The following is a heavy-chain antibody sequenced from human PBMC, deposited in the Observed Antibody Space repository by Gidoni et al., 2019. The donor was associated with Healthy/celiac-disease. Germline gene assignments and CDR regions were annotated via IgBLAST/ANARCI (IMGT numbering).Heavy chain of an antibody. CDR1: GFTFSSYS. Sequence: EVQLVESGGGLVQPGGSLRLSCAASGFTFSSYSMNWVRQAPGKGLEWVSYISSSSSTIYYADSVKGRFTISRDNAKNSLYLQMNSLRDEDTAVYYCARVSITMIVVAGRAFDIWGQGTMVTVSS. D-gene: IGHD3-22*01. CDR2: ISSSSSTI. J-gene: IGHJ3*02. V-gene: IGHV3-48*02. CDR3: ARVSITMIVVAGRAFDI.